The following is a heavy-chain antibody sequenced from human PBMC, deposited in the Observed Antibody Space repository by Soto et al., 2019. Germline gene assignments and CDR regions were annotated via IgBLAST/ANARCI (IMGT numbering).Heavy chain of an antibody. V-gene: IGHV5-51*01. D-gene: IGHD3-3*01. J-gene: IGHJ4*02. Sequence: GESLKISCKGSGYSFTSYWIGWVRQMPGKGLEWMGIIYPGDSDTRYSPSFQGQVTISADKSISTAYLQWSSLKASDTAMYYCARWGKHWSGYYPPFHYWGQGTLVTVSS. CDR2: IYPGDSDT. CDR3: ARWGKHWSGYYPPFHY. CDR1: GYSFTSYW.